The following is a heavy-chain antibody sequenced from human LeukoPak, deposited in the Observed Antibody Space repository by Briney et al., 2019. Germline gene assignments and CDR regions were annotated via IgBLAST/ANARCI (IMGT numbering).Heavy chain of an antibody. CDR2: ITPNSGGT. V-gene: IGHV1-2*02. CDR1: GYTFTDFY. J-gene: IGHJ3*02. Sequence: GASVKVSCKASGYTFTDFYIHWMRQAPGQGLEWMGWITPNSGGTIYGQKFQGRVTLTRDTSTSTAYMELSRLRSDDTAVYYCARVASMTRRHDAFDIWGQGTMVTTSS. CDR3: ARVASMTRRHDAFDI.